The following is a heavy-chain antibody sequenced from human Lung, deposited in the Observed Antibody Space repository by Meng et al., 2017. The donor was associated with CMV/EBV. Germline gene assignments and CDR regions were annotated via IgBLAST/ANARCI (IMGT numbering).Heavy chain of an antibody. CDR3: ARRRGGSGRDC. D-gene: IGHD3-10*01. CDR1: GGSISSSNSY. CDR2: IYHSGST. J-gene: IGHJ4*02. Sequence: VAGPGLVKPSEPLSPPGTVSGGSISSSNSYWDWIRQPPGKGLEWIGAIYHSGSTSYNPSLQSRVTMFVDTSKNQFSLMLTSVTATDTAVYYCARRRGGSGRDCWGQGTLVTVSS. V-gene: IGHV4-39*01.